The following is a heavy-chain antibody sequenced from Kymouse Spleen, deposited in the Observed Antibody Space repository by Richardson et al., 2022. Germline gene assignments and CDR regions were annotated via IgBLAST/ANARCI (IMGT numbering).Heavy chain of an antibody. V-gene: IGHV4-39*01. Sequence: QLQLQESGPGLVKPSETLSLTCTVSGGSISSSSYYWGWIRQPPGKGLEWIGSIYYSGSTYYNPSLKSRVTISVDTSKNQFSLKLSSVTAADTAVYYCARHDLYYDILTGYYKEAFDIWGQGTMVTVSS. D-gene: IGHD3-9*01. CDR3: ARHDLYYDILTGYYKEAFDI. CDR1: GGSISSSSYY. CDR2: IYYSGST. J-gene: IGHJ3*02.